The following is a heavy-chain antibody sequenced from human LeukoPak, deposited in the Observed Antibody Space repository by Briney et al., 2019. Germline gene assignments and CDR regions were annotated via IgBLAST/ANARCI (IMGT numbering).Heavy chain of an antibody. CDR3: ARDSEEQQLVKWDTFRGDAFDI. CDR1: GFTFSSYS. Sequence: PGGSLRLSCAASGFTFSSYSMNWVRQAPGKGLEWVSSISSSSSYIYYADSVKGRFTISRDNAKNSLYLQMNSLRAEDTAVYYCARDSEEQQLVKWDTFRGDAFDIWGQGTMVTVSS. CDR2: ISSSSSYI. J-gene: IGHJ3*02. V-gene: IGHV3-21*01. D-gene: IGHD6-13*01.